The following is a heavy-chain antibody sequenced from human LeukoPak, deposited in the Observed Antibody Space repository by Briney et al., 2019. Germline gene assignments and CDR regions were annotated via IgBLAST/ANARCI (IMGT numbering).Heavy chain of an antibody. CDR1: GYSFTSYW. J-gene: IGHJ4*02. CDR2: IYPGDSDT. D-gene: IGHD3-22*01. CDR3: ARWGDNYDSSGYYLDY. V-gene: IGHV5-51*01. Sequence: GESLKISCKGSGYSFTSYWIGWVRQMPGKGRKGMGLIYPGDSDTRYSPSFQGQVTISADKSISTAYLQWSSLKASDTAMYYCARWGDNYDSSGYYLDYWGQGTLVTVSS.